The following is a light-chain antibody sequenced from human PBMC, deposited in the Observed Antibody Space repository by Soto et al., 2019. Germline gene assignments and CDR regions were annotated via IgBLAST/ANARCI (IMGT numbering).Light chain of an antibody. CDR1: QSINTK. Sequence: DIRMTKSPSSLSSSVGDMFTITCRASQSINTKLNWYQQKPGKVPNLLIYAASSLQTGVPSRFSGSGSGTDFTLTISSLQPEDFATYYCQQSYKSPPTFGPGTKVDIK. CDR3: QQSYKSPPT. V-gene: IGKV1-39*01. CDR2: AAS. J-gene: IGKJ1*01.